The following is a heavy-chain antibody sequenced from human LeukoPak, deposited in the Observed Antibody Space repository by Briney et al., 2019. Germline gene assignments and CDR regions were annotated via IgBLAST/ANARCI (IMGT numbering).Heavy chain of an antibody. CDR3: ARARYSSGWYLFDY. V-gene: IGHV4-59*01. J-gene: IGHJ4*02. CDR2: IYYSGST. Sequence: PSETLSLTCTVSGGSISSYYWSWIRQPPGKGLEWIGYIYYSGSTNYDPSLKSRVTISVDTSKNQFSLKLSSVTAADTAVYYCARARYSSGWYLFDYWGQGTLVTVSS. CDR1: GGSISSYY. D-gene: IGHD6-19*01.